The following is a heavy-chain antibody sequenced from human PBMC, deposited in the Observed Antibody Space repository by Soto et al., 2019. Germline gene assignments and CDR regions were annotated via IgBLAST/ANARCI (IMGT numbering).Heavy chain of an antibody. CDR3: AKGQGYSSSSRGLYYFDY. Sequence: GGSLRLSCAASGFTFSSYAMSWVRQAPGKGLEWVSAISGSGGSTYYADSVRGRFTISRDNSKNTLYLQMNSLRAEDTAVYYCAKGQGYSSSSRGLYYFDYWGQGTLVTVSS. J-gene: IGHJ4*02. CDR2: ISGSGGST. D-gene: IGHD6-6*01. CDR1: GFTFSSYA. V-gene: IGHV3-23*01.